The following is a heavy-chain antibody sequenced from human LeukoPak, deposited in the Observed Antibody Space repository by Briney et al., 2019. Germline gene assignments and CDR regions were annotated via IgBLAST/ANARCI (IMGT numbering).Heavy chain of an antibody. V-gene: IGHV3-23*01. CDR1: GFTFSSYA. CDR3: AKDYSSGYYFDYNYGMDV. J-gene: IGHJ6*02. Sequence: GGSLRLSCAASGFTFSSYAMGWVRQAPGKGLEWVSAISGSAGIAYYADSVKGRFSVSRDNSKNTLYLQMNSLRAEDTAVYYCAKDYSSGYYFDYNYGMDVWGQGTTVTVSS. CDR2: ISGSAGIA. D-gene: IGHD3-22*01.